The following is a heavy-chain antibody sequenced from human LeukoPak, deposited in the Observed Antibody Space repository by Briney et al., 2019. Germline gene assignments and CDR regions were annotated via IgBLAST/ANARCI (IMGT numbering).Heavy chain of an antibody. CDR2: VSPCNGNT. CDR3: ARRGGSYSHSDF. J-gene: IGHJ4*02. CDR1: GYTFSSYC. Sequence: ASVKVSCLASGYTFSSYCIIWVRQAPGQGLQWMGCVSPCNGNTDFAPKLQGRVTMTTDTTTTTAYMGQRSLPSDDTAVYYCARRGGSYSHSDFWGQGTLVTVSS. V-gene: IGHV1-18*01. D-gene: IGHD1-26*01.